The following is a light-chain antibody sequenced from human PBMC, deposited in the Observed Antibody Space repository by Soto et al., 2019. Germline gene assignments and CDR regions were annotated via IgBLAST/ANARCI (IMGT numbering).Light chain of an antibody. Sequence: EIVLTQSPGTLSLSPGERDTLSCRASQSVSSSYLAWYQQKPGQAPRLLIYGASSRATGIPDRFSGSGSGTDFTLTISRPEPDDFAVYYCQQYGSSLLTFGGGTKVEIK. J-gene: IGKJ4*01. CDR3: QQYGSSLLT. V-gene: IGKV3-20*01. CDR2: GAS. CDR1: QSVSSSY.